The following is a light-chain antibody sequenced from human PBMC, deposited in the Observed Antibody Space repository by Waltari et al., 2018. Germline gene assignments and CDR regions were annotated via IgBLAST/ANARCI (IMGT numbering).Light chain of an antibody. CDR2: WAS. J-gene: IGKJ1*01. Sequence: EIVLTQSPGTLSLSPGERATLSCRASQSILYSYNNKNYLAWYQQKPGQPPKALIYWASMRESGVPDRFSGSGSGTDFTLTISSLQAEDVAIYYCHQYYSSPLTFGQGTKVEIK. CDR3: HQYYSSPLT. V-gene: IGKV4-1*01. CDR1: QSILYSYNNKNY.